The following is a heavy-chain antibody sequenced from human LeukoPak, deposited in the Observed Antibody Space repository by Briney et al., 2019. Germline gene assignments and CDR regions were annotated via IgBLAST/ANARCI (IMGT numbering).Heavy chain of an antibody. CDR3: ARGGRRSGYTEFDY. CDR1: GYTFTNYG. CDR2: ISGYDGNT. J-gene: IGHJ4*02. D-gene: IGHD3-16*02. Sequence: ASVKVSCKASGYTFTNYGISWVRQAPGQGLEWMGWISGYDGNTNYAQNLQGRVAMTTDTSTGTAYMEVRSLRSDDTAVYYCARGGRRSGYTEFDYWGRGTLVTVPS. V-gene: IGHV1-18*01.